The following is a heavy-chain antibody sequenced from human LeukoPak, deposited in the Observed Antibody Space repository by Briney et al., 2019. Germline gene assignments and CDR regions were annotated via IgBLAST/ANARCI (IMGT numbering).Heavy chain of an antibody. CDR2: IVSDGSNT. J-gene: IGHJ4*02. Sequence: GGSLRLSCAASEFTFSSYWMNWVRQVPGKGLVWVSRIVSDGSNTNYADSVKGRFTISRDNAKNTLYLQMNSLRVEDTAVYYCARGRPHGNDYWGQGTLVTVSS. V-gene: IGHV3-74*01. D-gene: IGHD4-23*01. CDR1: EFTFSSYW. CDR3: ARGRPHGNDY.